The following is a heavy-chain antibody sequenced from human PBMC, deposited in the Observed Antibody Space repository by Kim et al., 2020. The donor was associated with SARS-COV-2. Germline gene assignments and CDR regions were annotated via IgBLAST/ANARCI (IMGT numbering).Heavy chain of an antibody. V-gene: IGHV1-3*01. CDR3: ATDGSGSAVY. CDR2: T. Sequence: TKYSQKFRGRVTITRDTSASTAYMELISLTSEDTAVYYCATDGSGSAVYWGQGTLVTVSS. D-gene: IGHD2-8*02. J-gene: IGHJ4*02.